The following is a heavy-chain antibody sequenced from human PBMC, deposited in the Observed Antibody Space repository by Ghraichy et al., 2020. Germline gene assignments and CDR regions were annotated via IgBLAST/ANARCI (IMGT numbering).Heavy chain of an antibody. V-gene: IGHV3-48*01. J-gene: IGHJ3*02. CDR1: GFIFSNFP. Sequence: GGSLRLSCVASGFIFSNFPVNWVRQAPGKGLEWLSYISSSGSSINYADSVKGRFTISRDNAKNSLYLQLNSLRVEDTAVYYCARNSGSYHFDIWGHGTMVTVSS. CDR3: ARNSGSYHFDI. CDR2: ISSSGSSI. D-gene: IGHD1-26*01.